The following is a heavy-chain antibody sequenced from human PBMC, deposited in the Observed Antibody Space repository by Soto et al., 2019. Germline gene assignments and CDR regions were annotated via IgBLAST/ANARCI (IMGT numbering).Heavy chain of an antibody. D-gene: IGHD3-10*01. Sequence: ASVKVSCKASGGTFSSYAISWVRQAPGQGLEWMGGIIPIFGTANYAQKFQGRVTITADESTSTAYMELSSLRSEDTAVYYCAKDGTARGPNPFDPWGQGTLVTVAS. V-gene: IGHV1-69*13. J-gene: IGHJ5*02. CDR2: IIPIFGTA. CDR3: AKDGTARGPNPFDP. CDR1: GGTFSSYA.